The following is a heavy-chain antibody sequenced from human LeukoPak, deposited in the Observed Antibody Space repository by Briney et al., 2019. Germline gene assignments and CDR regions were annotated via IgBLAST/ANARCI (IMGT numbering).Heavy chain of an antibody. CDR1: GLTFSDHN. J-gene: IGHJ6*03. Sequence: GGSLRLSCAASGLTFSDHNMDWVRQAPGKGLEWVGRTKNKVDSYTTEYAVSVKGRFTISRDDSEKSVYLQMNSLKTEDTAVYYCASSIAARLGIYYMDVWGKGTTVTVSS. D-gene: IGHD6-6*01. CDR3: ASSIAARLGIYYMDV. CDR2: TKNKVDSYTT. V-gene: IGHV3-72*01.